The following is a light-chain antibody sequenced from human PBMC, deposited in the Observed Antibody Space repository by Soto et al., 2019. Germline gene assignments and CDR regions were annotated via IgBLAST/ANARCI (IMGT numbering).Light chain of an antibody. V-gene: IGKV1-33*01. CDR3: QQYDNLPIT. CDR2: DAS. CDR1: QGISTH. J-gene: IGKJ5*01. Sequence: DTQMTQSPSSLSASLGDRVTITCQASQGISTHLSWYQQKPRRAPKVLIYDASTLETGVPSRFSGRRFGTDFTFTTSSVQPEEIATYCCQQYDNLPITFGQGTRLEIK.